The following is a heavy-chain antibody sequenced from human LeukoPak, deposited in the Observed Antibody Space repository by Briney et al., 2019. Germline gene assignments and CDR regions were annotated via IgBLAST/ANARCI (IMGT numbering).Heavy chain of an antibody. V-gene: IGHV3-23*01. CDR2: ISGSGGST. CDR1: GFTFSSYA. Sequence: PGGSLRLSCAASGFTFSSYAMSWVRQALGKGLEWVSAISGSGGSTYYADSVKGRFTISRDNSKNTLYLQMNSLRAEDTAVYYCAKEKVTMVRGVIKSYYFDYWGQGTLVTVSS. J-gene: IGHJ4*02. D-gene: IGHD3-10*01. CDR3: AKEKVTMVRGVIKSYYFDY.